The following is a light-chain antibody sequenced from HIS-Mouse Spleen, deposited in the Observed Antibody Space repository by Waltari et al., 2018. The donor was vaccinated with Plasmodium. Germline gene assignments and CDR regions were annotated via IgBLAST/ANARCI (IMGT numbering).Light chain of an antibody. V-gene: IGLV2-23*01. CDR3: CSYAGSSTHVV. Sequence: QSALTQPASVSGSPGQSVTISCTGTSSDVGSSNLVSWYQQHPGKAPKLMIYEGSKRPSGVSNRFSCSKSGNTASLTISGLQAEDEADYYCCSYAGSSTHVVFGGGTKLTVL. CDR2: EGS. J-gene: IGLJ2*01. CDR1: SSDVGSSNL.